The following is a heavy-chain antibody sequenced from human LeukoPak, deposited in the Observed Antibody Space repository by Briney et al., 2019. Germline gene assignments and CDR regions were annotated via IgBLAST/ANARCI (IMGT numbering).Heavy chain of an antibody. CDR2: INPNSGGT. J-gene: IGHJ4*02. D-gene: IGHD6-19*01. Sequence: ASVKVSCKASGYTFTGYYMHWVRQAPGQGLEWMGWINPNSGGTNYAQKFQGRVTVTRDTSISTAYMELSRLRSDDTAVYYCARQGASYSSGWYYYWGQGTLVTVSS. CDR1: GYTFTGYY. V-gene: IGHV1-2*02. CDR3: ARQGASYSSGWYYY.